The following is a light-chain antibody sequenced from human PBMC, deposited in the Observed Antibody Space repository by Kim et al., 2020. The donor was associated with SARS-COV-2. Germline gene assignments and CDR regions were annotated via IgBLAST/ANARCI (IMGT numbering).Light chain of an antibody. CDR3: NSRDSNDNVV. V-gene: IGLV3-19*01. CDR2: GKN. Sequence: VALGQTVRITCQGHSLRSYYATWYQQKQGQAPILVIYGKNNRPSGIPDRFSGSSSGNTASLTITGTQAGDEADYYCNSRDSNDNVVFGGGTQLTVL. CDR1: SLRSYY. J-gene: IGLJ2*01.